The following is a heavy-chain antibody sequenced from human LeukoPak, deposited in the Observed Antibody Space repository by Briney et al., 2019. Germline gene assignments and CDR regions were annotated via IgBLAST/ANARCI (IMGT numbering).Heavy chain of an antibody. V-gene: IGHV4-31*03. CDR3: ARTYYDFWSGYYTGILGHYFDY. D-gene: IGHD3-3*01. CDR1: GGSISSGGYY. Sequence: SETLSLTCTVSGGSISSGGYYWSWIRQHPGKGLEWIGYIYYSGSTYYNPSLKGRVTISVDTSKNQFSLKLSSVTAADTAVYYCARTYYDFWSGYYTGILGHYFDYWGQGTLVTVSS. J-gene: IGHJ4*02. CDR2: IYYSGST.